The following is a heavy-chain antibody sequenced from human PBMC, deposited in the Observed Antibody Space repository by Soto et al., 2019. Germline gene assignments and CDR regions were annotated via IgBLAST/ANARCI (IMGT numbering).Heavy chain of an antibody. D-gene: IGHD1-26*01. Sequence: EVQLLDSGGGLVHPLGSLRLSCSGSGFNFNNHVINWVRQAPGKGLEWVASISNSDDVGFYADSVRGRFSVTRDRSTNTLHLQMDYVQVEDTAIDYCAKTVGATKLEDHWGQGTLVTVSS. CDR1: GFNFNNHV. V-gene: IGHV3-23*01. CDR2: ISNSDDVG. CDR3: AKTVGATKLEDH. J-gene: IGHJ4*02.